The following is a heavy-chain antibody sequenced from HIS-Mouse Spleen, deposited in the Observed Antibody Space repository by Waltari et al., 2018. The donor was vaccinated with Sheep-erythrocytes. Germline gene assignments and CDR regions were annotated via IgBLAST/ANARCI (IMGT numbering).Heavy chain of an antibody. Sequence: QVTLKESGPVLVKPTETLTLTCTVSGFSLSNARMGVSWLRQPPGKALEWLAHIFSNDAHSYSPSLKRQPPGKALEWLAHIFSNDEKSYSTSLKSRLTISKDTSKSQVVLTMTNMDPVDTATYYCARITVDQLVDYYYYYGMDVWGQGTTVTVSS. V-gene: IGHV2-26*01. CDR2: IFSNDAH. CDR3: ISKDTSKSQVVLTMTNMDPVDTATYYCARITVDQLVDYYYYYGMDV. D-gene: IGHD3-3*01. J-gene: IGHJ6*02. CDR1: GFSLSNARMG.